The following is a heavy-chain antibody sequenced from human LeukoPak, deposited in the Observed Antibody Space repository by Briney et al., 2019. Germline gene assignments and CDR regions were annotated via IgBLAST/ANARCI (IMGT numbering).Heavy chain of an antibody. CDR1: GFTVSSNY. D-gene: IGHD1-14*01. Sequence: GGSLRLSCAASGFTVSSNYMSWVRQAPGKGLEWVSYIDTSGSIKHYADSVKGRFTISRDDAKNSLSLQMNSLRAEDTALYYCAITRPYYGMDAWGQGTTVTVSS. V-gene: IGHV3-11*04. CDR2: IDTSGSIK. CDR3: AITRPYYGMDA. J-gene: IGHJ6*02.